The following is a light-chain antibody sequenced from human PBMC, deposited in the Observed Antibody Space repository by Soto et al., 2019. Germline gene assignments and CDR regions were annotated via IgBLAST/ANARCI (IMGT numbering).Light chain of an antibody. V-gene: IGLV2-14*01. CDR1: SSDVGSYNY. J-gene: IGLJ1*01. CDR2: DVS. Sequence: QSALTQPASESGSPGQSITISCTGTSSDVGSYNYVSWYQQHPGKAPKLMIYDVSNRPSGVSNRFSGSKSGNTASLTISGLQAEDEADYYCGSYTTSSTDVFGTGTKLTVL. CDR3: GSYTTSSTDV.